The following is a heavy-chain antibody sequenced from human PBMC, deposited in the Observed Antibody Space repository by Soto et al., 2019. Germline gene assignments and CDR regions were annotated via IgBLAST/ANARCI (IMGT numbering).Heavy chain of an antibody. Sequence: SETLSLTCTVSGGSISSGGYYWSWIRQHPGKGLEWIGYIYYSGSTYYNPSLKSRVTISVDTSKNQFSLKLSSVTAADTAVYYCARDSSGYLGYYFDYWGQGTLVTVSS. V-gene: IGHV4-31*03. CDR3: ARDSSGYLGYYFDY. J-gene: IGHJ4*02. D-gene: IGHD3-22*01. CDR2: IYYSGST. CDR1: GGSISSGGYY.